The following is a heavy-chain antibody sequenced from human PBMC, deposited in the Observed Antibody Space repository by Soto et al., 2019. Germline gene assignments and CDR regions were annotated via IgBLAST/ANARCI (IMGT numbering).Heavy chain of an antibody. Sequence: PGGSLRLSCVASGFTFSNYAMSWVRQAPGKGLEWVSAISGSGDRTYYADSVKGRFTISRDNSKNTLYLQMNSLGAEDTAVYYCVKSGSSSGRQFCYCGMDVWSQGTTVTVS. J-gene: IGHJ6*02. D-gene: IGHD6-6*01. CDR1: GFTFSNYA. CDR2: ISGSGDRT. V-gene: IGHV3-23*01. CDR3: VKSGSSSGRQFCYCGMDV.